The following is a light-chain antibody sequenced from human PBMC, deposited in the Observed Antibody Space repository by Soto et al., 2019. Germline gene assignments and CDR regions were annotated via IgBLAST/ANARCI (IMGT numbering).Light chain of an antibody. V-gene: IGKV3-20*01. J-gene: IGKJ3*01. CDR3: QQFRRSPYT. Sequence: EIVLTQSPVTLSLSPGERANLSCRASQSIPSNYLAWYLQKPGQAPRLLIYDAGARATVVPDRFSGSGSGIDFTLTISRLEPEDFAVYYCQQFRRSPYTFGPGTKVDI. CDR1: QSIPSNY. CDR2: DAG.